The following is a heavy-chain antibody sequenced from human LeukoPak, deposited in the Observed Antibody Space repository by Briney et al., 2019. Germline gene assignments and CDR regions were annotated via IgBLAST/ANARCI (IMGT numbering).Heavy chain of an antibody. J-gene: IGHJ4*02. V-gene: IGHV3-74*01. Sequence: GGSLRLSCAASGFTFSSYWMHWVRQAPGKGLVWVSRINTDGSSTSYADSVKGRFTISRDNAKNTLYLQMNSLRAEDTAVYYCARSRTRTYRSNVFDYWGQGTLVTVSS. D-gene: IGHD4-23*01. CDR1: GFTFSSYW. CDR2: INTDGSST. CDR3: ARSRTRTYRSNVFDY.